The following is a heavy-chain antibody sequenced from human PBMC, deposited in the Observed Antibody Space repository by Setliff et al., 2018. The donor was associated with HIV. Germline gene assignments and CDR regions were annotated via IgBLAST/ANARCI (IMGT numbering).Heavy chain of an antibody. D-gene: IGHD2-8*02. Sequence: PSETLSLTCTVSGGSISSGYYHWSWIRQHPGKGLEWIGYIYYSGNPFYNPSLRSRVTISLDTSRDQFSLNLRSVTAADTAVYFCARLIHTGLLYFDFWGLGTLVTVSS. CDR3: ARLIHTGLLYFDF. J-gene: IGHJ4*02. CDR1: GGSISSGYYH. CDR2: IYYSGNP. V-gene: IGHV4-30-4*08.